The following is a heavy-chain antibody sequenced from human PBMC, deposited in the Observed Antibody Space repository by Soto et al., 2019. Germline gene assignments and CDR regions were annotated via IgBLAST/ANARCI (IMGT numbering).Heavy chain of an antibody. CDR1: GYTFTDYY. V-gene: IGHV1-2*02. D-gene: IGHD3-22*01. Sequence: ASVKVSCKASGYTFTDYYVHWVLQAPVQGLEWMGWINPNSGGTKSAQKFQGRVTMTRDTSISTAYMELSRLRSDDTAVYYCARRKGDYYDSSGYHYYFDYWGQGTLVTVSS. CDR2: INPNSGGT. CDR3: ARRKGDYYDSSGYHYYFDY. J-gene: IGHJ4*02.